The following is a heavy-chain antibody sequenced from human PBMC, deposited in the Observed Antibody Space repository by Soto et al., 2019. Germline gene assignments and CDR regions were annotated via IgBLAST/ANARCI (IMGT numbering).Heavy chain of an antibody. D-gene: IGHD4-17*01. CDR1: SGSISSSNW. CDR2: IYHSGST. CDR3: ARVYGDYAGAFDY. V-gene: IGHV4-4*02. J-gene: IGHJ4*02. Sequence: PSETLSLTCAVSSGSISSSNWWSWVRQPPGKGLEWIGEIYHSGSTNYNPSLKSRVTISVDKSKNQFSLKLSSVTAADTAVYYCARVYGDYAGAFDYWGQGTLVTVSS.